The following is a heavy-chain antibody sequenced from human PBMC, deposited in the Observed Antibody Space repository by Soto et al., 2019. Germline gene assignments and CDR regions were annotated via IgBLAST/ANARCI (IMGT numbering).Heavy chain of an antibody. CDR2: IKQDGSEI. Sequence: PGGSLRLSCVASGFTFSSYWMNWVRQVPGKGLEWVANIKQDGSEIHYVDSVKGRFTISRDNAKNSLYLQMNSLRVEDTAVYHCVRSSGWTGDYWGQGILVTVSS. V-gene: IGHV3-7*04. D-gene: IGHD3-10*01. CDR3: VRSSGWTGDY. J-gene: IGHJ4*02. CDR1: GFTFSSYW.